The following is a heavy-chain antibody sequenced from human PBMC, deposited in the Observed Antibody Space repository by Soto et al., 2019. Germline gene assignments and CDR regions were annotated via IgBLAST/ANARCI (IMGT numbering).Heavy chain of an antibody. CDR2: LSGTGFST. CDR3: AKVIVVVTADRGRYFQH. D-gene: IGHD2-21*02. CDR1: GFTFSSYA. Sequence: EVQLLESGGGLVQPGGSLRLSCAASGFTFSSYAMNWVRQAPGKGLEWVSALSGTGFSTYYTDSVKGRFTISRDNSKNTLYLQMNSLRAEDTAVYYCAKVIVVVTADRGRYFQHWGQGTLVTVSS. J-gene: IGHJ1*01. V-gene: IGHV3-23*01.